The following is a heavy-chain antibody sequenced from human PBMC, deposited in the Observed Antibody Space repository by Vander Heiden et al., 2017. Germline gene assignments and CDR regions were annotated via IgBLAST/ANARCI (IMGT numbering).Heavy chain of an antibody. V-gene: IGHV4-59*01. J-gene: IGHJ1*01. D-gene: IGHD3-3*01. CDR1: GGSISSYY. Sequence: QVQLQESGPGLVKPSETLSLTCTVSGGSISSYYWSWIRQPPGKGLEWIGYIYYSGSTNYNPSLKSRVTISVDTSKNQFSLKLSSVTAADTAVYYCARSSGRIFGVVTQYFQHWGQGTLVTVSS. CDR3: ARSSGRIFGVVTQYFQH. CDR2: IYYSGST.